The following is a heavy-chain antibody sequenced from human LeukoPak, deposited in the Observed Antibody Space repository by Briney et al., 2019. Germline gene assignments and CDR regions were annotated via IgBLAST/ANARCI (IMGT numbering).Heavy chain of an antibody. CDR2: INPNSGGT. D-gene: IGHD3-10*01. Sequence: WASVKVSCKASGYTFTGYYMHWVRQAPGQGLEWMGWINPNSGGTNYAQKFQGRVTMTRDTSISTAYMELSRLRSDDTAVYYCARDYYYGSGSYKYWGQGTLVTVSS. CDR1: GYTFTGYY. CDR3: ARDYYYGSGSYKY. V-gene: IGHV1-2*02. J-gene: IGHJ4*02.